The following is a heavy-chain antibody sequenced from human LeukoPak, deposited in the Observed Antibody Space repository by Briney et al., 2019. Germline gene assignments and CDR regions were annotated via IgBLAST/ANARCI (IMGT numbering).Heavy chain of an antibody. CDR1: GYTFTSYG. CDR3: ARSKAIAASRPYYYYYYYMDV. J-gene: IGHJ6*03. Sequence: ASVKVSCKASGYTFTSYGISWVRQAPGQGLEWTGWISGYNDNTNYAQKVQGRVTMTTDTSTSTAYMELRSLRSDDTAVYSCARSKAIAASRPYYYYYYYMDVWGKGTTVTISS. D-gene: IGHD6-13*01. V-gene: IGHV1-18*01. CDR2: ISGYNDNT.